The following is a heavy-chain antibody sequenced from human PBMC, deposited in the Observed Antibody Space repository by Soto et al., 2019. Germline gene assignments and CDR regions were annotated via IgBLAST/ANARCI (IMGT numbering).Heavy chain of an antibody. CDR3: ASHYFDSWTGHYTGVFYFDF. CDR1: GGSIISSNHY. J-gene: IGHJ4*02. V-gene: IGHV4-39*02. CDR2: MYHSGNT. Sequence: PSETLSLTCTVSGGSIISSNHYWAWIRQPPGEGLEWFGSMYHSGNTYYNPSLNSRVTISVDTSKNPFSLMLSSVTAADTALYFCASHYFDSWTGHYTGVFYFDFSGQGALVTVSS. D-gene: IGHD3-9*01.